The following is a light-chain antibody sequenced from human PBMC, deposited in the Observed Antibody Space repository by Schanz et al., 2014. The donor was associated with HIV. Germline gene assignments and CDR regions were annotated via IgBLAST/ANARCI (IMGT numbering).Light chain of an antibody. J-gene: IGLJ2*01. V-gene: IGLV2-23*01. CDR3: YSYARTAIVV. CDR1: NSDVGSFNL. CDR2: ETS. Sequence: QSALTQPASVSGSLGQSITISCTGTNSDVGSFNLVSWYQQHPGKAPKLMIYETSERPSGVSDRFSGSKSGSTASLTISGLQAEDEADYYCYSYARTAIVVFGGGTKLTVL.